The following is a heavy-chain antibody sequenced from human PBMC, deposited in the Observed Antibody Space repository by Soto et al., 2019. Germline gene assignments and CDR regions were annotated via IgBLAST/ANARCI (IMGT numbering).Heavy chain of an antibody. CDR1: VGSISSDY. V-gene: IGHV4-59*01. CDR2: IYYSGST. CDR3: ARDFIAAAGDAWFDP. Sequence: PSETLSLTCTVSVGSISSDYWSWVRQPPGKGLEWIGYIYYSGSTNYNPSLKSRVTISVDTSKNQFSLKLSSVTAADTAVYYCARDFIAAAGDAWFDPWGQGTLVTVSS. J-gene: IGHJ5*02. D-gene: IGHD6-13*01.